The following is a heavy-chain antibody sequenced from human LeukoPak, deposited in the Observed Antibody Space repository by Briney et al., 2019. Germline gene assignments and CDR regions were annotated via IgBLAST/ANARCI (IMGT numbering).Heavy chain of an antibody. J-gene: IGHJ4*01. CDR1: GASINNNF. D-gene: IGHD3-22*01. V-gene: IGHV4-59*08. CDR2: IYSSGSA. Sequence: SETLSLTCTVSGASINNNFWTWIRQPPGKGLEWIGYIYSSGSANYNPSLKSRVIISGDTSKNQISLNLTSVTAADTAVYFCARHRDYYDTWGHGTLVTVSS. CDR3: ARHRDYYDT.